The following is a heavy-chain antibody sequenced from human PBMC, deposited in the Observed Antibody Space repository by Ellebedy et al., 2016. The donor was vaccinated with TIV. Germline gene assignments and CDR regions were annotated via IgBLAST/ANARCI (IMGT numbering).Heavy chain of an antibody. Sequence: GSLRLSCAVYGGSISSYYWSWIRQPPGKGLEWIGYIYYSGSTNYKPSLKSRVTISVDMSKNQFSLKLSSVTAADTAVYYCARVLVATPNFDYWGQGTLVTVSS. J-gene: IGHJ4*02. V-gene: IGHV4-59*01. CDR1: GGSISSYY. D-gene: IGHD5-12*01. CDR2: IYYSGST. CDR3: ARVLVATPNFDY.